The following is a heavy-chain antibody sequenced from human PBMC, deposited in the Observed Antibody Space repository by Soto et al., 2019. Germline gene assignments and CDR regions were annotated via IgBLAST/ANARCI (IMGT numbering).Heavy chain of an antibody. D-gene: IGHD5-12*01. V-gene: IGHV4-31*03. CDR2: IYYSGST. CDR1: GGSISSGGYY. Sequence: SETLSLTCTVSGGSISSGGYYWSWIRQHPGKGLEWIGYIYYSGSTYYNPSLKSRVTISVDTSKNQFSLKLSSVTAADTAVYYCARGDIVATIFSWFDPWGQGTLVTVSS. CDR3: ARGDIVATIFSWFDP. J-gene: IGHJ5*02.